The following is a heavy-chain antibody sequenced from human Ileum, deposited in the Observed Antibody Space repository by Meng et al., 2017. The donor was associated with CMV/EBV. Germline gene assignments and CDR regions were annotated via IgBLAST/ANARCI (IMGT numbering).Heavy chain of an antibody. D-gene: IGHD2-2*01. Sequence: GKSLKISCAASGFTFSSYWMHWVRQAPGKGLVWVSRINSDGSSTNYADSVKGRFTISRDNAENKLYLQMNSLRAEDTAVYYCARRVVVPAAPYYFDSWGQGTLVTVSS. CDR3: ARRVVVPAAPYYFDS. V-gene: IGHV3-74*01. CDR1: GFTFSSYW. J-gene: IGHJ4*02. CDR2: INSDGSST.